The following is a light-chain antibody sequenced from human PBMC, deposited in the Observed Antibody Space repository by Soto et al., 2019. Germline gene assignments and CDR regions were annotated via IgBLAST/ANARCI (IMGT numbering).Light chain of an antibody. CDR2: GAS. CDR1: ESINSRY. Sequence: EIVLTQSPGTLSLSPGERAALSCRASESINSRYLAWYQQKPGQAPRLLISGASTRATGIPDRFSGSESGTDFTLTISRLEPEDFAFYHCHQYGNSPRTFGQGTKVEIK. CDR3: HQYGNSPRT. V-gene: IGKV3-20*01. J-gene: IGKJ1*01.